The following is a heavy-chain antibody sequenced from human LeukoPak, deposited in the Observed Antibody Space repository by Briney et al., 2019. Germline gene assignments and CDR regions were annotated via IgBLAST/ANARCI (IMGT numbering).Heavy chain of an antibody. V-gene: IGHV1-2*02. Sequence: ASVKVSCKASGYTFTGYYMHWVRQAPGQGLEWMGWINPNSGGTNYAQKFQGRVTMTRDTSISTAYMELSRLRSDDTAVYYCAKVGVPMNYDSSGYLYLPFDYWGQGTLVTVSS. J-gene: IGHJ4*02. CDR1: GYTFTGYY. CDR2: INPNSGGT. CDR3: AKVGVPMNYDSSGYLYLPFDY. D-gene: IGHD3-22*01.